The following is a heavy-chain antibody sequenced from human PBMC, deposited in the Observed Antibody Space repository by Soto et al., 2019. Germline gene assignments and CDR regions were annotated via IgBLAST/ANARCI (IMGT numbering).Heavy chain of an antibody. Sequence: EVQLVESGGGLVQPGRSLRLSCAASGFIFDDYAMHWVRQVPGKGLEWVSGISWNSDDRAYADSVKGRFTISRDNAKNALYLQINSLRAEDTAFYYCVRDSGDYPDYWGQGTQVTVSS. V-gene: IGHV3-9*01. J-gene: IGHJ4*02. D-gene: IGHD4-17*01. CDR2: ISWNSDDR. CDR1: GFIFDDYA. CDR3: VRDSGDYPDY.